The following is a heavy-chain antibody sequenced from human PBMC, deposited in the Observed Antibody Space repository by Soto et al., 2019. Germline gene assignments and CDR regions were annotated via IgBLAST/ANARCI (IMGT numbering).Heavy chain of an antibody. J-gene: IGHJ4*02. V-gene: IGHV4-59*01. D-gene: IGHD5-18*01. Sequence: SETLSLTCTVSGGSIRSYYWSWIRQPPGKGLEWIGYIYYSGSTDYNPSLKSRVTISVDTSKNQFSLKLRSVTAADKAVYYCARDSYNFDDWGQGILVTVS. CDR3: ARDSYNFDD. CDR2: IYYSGST. CDR1: GGSIRSYY.